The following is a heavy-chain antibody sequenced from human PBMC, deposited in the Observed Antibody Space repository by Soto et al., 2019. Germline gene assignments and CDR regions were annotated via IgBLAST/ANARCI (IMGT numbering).Heavy chain of an antibody. CDR3: ARPSATTFDY. CDR2: IYYSGST. CDR1: GGSISSYY. V-gene: IGHV4-59*08. J-gene: IGHJ4*02. Sequence: PSETLSLTCTVSGGSISSYYWSWIRQPPGKGLEWIGYIYYSGSTNYNPSLKSRVTISVDTSKNQFSLKLSSVTAADTAVYYCARPSATTFDYRVQGTLVTGSS.